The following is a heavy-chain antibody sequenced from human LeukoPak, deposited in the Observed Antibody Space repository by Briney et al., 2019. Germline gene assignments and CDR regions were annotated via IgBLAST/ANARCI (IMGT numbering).Heavy chain of an antibody. J-gene: IGHJ4*02. D-gene: IGHD2-15*01. V-gene: IGHV3-21*01. Sequence: GGSLRLSCVASGFTLSSYNMKWVRQAPGKRLEWVSSISWRSSDIEYADSVKGRFTISRDNAKNSLYLQMNSLRAEDTAVYYCAREPYYCSGGSCFPHDYWGQGTLVTVSS. CDR2: ISWRSSDI. CDR3: AREPYYCSGGSCFPHDY. CDR1: GFTLSSYN.